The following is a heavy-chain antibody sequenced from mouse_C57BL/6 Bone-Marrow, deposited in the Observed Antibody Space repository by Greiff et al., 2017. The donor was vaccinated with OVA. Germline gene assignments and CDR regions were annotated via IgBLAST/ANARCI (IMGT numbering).Heavy chain of an antibody. Sequence: VQLQQSGPELVKPGASVKISCKASGYSFTSYYIHWVKQRPGQGLEWIGWIYPGSGNTKYTEKFKGKATLTADTSSSTAYMQLSSLTSDDSAVYYCARQDFGSSDWYFDVWGTGTTVTVSS. CDR1: GYSFTSYY. D-gene: IGHD1-1*01. CDR2: IYPGSGNT. V-gene: IGHV1-66*01. J-gene: IGHJ1*03. CDR3: ARQDFGSSDWYFDV.